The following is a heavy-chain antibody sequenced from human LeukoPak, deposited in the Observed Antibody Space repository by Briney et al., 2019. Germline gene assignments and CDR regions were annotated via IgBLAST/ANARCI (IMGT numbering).Heavy chain of an antibody. CDR3: TRNPPLTGDFDC. V-gene: IGHV1-8*02. J-gene: IGHJ4*02. D-gene: IGHD7-27*01. CDR1: GYTFTSYD. Sequence: GASVKVSCKASGYTFTSYDINWVRQATGQGLEWLGWMSPNSGNTGYAQKFQGRVTMTRDTSISTAYMELSSLSSEDTAIYYCTRNPPLTGDFDCWGQGTLVTVSS. CDR2: MSPNSGNT.